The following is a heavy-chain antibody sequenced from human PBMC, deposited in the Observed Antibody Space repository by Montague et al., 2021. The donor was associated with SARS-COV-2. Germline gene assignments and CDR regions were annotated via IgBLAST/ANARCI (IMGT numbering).Heavy chain of an antibody. V-gene: IGHV4-39*01. Sequence: SETLSLTCTVSGDSVSSSDHYWGWIRQPPGKGLEWLGIVYYSGXTXYXXXXKGRVTISIDASKNQFSLKVKSLTATDTAIYHCARRRLREDYFDFWGQGTLLTVSS. CDR1: GDSVSSSDHY. D-gene: IGHD4-17*01. CDR3: ARRRLREDYFDF. CDR2: VYYSGXT. J-gene: IGHJ4*02.